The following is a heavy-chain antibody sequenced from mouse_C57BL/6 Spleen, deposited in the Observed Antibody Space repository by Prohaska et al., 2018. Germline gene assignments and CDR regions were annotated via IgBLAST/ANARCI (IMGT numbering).Heavy chain of an antibody. Sequence: HGKSLEWIGYINPNNGGTSYNQKFKGKATLTVNKSSSTAYMELRSLTSEDSAVYYCARGDYYGSSFYYYAMDYWGQGTSVTVSS. CDR2: INPNNGGT. D-gene: IGHD1-1*01. V-gene: IGHV1-22*01. J-gene: IGHJ4*01. CDR3: ARGDYYGSSFYYYAMDY.